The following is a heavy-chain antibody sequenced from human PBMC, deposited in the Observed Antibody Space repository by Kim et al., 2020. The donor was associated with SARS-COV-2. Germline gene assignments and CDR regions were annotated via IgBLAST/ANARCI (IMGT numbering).Heavy chain of an antibody. CDR1: GGSFSGYY. V-gene: IGHV4-34*01. J-gene: IGHJ5*02. Sequence: SETLSLTCAVYGGSFSGYYWSWIRQPPGKGLEWIGEINHSGSTNYNPSLKSRVTISVDTSKNQFSLKLSSVTAADTAVYYCARRMVYAWSWFDPWGQGTLVTVSS. CDR3: ARRMVYAWSWFDP. D-gene: IGHD2-8*01. CDR2: INHSGST.